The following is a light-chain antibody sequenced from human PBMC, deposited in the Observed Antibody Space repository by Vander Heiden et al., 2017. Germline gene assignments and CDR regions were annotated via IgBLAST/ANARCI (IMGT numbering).Light chain of an antibody. CDR3: QQYYSYPPWT. V-gene: IGKV1-8*01. Sequence: ALRITQSPSSLSVSTGDRVTITCRASQGISSYLTWYQQKPGKAPKLLIYAASTLQSGVPSRFSGSGSGTDFTLTISCLQSEDFATYYCQQYYSYPPWTFGQGTQLEIK. CDR2: AAS. CDR1: QGISSY. J-gene: IGKJ1*01.